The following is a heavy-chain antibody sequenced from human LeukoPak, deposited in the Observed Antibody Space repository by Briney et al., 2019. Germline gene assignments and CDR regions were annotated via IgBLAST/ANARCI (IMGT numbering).Heavy chain of an antibody. D-gene: IGHD2-21*02. CDR2: ISYDGSKK. CDR3: ARDTVAYCGADCYSWQVGGFDY. J-gene: IGHJ4*02. Sequence: GGSLRLSCAASGFTFSSYAMHWVRQAPGKGLEWVAVISYDGSKKYYADSVKGRFTISRDNSKNTLYLQMNSLRTEDTAVYYCARDTVAYCGADCYSWQVGGFDYWGQGTLVTVSS. CDR1: GFTFSSYA. V-gene: IGHV3-30-3*01.